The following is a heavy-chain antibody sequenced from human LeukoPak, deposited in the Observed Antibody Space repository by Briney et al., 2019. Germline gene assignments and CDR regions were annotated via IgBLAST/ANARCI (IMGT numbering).Heavy chain of an antibody. CDR2: IWYDGSNK. Sequence: GGSLRLSCAASGFTFSSYGMHWVRQAPGKGLEWVAVIWYDGSNKYYADSVKGRFTISRDNSKNTLYLQMNSLRAEDTAVYYCAREVGGIPANFDYWGQGTLVTVSS. CDR1: GFTFSSYG. CDR3: AREVGGIPANFDY. V-gene: IGHV3-33*01. D-gene: IGHD3-16*01. J-gene: IGHJ4*02.